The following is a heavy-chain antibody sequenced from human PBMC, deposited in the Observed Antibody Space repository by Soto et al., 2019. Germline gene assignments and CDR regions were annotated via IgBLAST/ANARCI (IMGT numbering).Heavy chain of an antibody. V-gene: IGHV1-69*06. Sequence: SVKVSCKASGCTFSSYAISWVRQAPGQGLEWMGGIIPIFGTANYAQKFQGRVTITADKSTSTAYMELSSLRSEDTAVYYCARAPYYYDISGYYYYFEDWGQGTLVNVSS. J-gene: IGHJ4*02. D-gene: IGHD3-22*01. CDR2: IIPIFGTA. CDR3: ARAPYYYDISGYYYYFED. CDR1: GCTFSSYA.